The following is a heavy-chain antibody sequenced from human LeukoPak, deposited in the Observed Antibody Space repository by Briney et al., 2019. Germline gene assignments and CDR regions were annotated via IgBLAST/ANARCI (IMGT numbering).Heavy chain of an antibody. V-gene: IGHV1-8*01. J-gene: IGHJ6*02. CDR2: MNPNSGNT. D-gene: IGHD2-2*01. CDR1: GYTFTSYD. Sequence: ASVKVSCKASGYTFTSYDINWVRQATGQGLEWMGWMNPNSGNTGYAQKFQGRVTMTRNTSISTAYMELSSLRSEDTAVYYCARVGYCSSTSCLYYYGMDVWGQGTTVTVSS. CDR3: ARVGYCSSTSCLYYYGMDV.